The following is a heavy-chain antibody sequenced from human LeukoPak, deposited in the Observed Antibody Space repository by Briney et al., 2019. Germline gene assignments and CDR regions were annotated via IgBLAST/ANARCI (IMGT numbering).Heavy chain of an antibody. CDR1: GGSISSYY. CDR3: ARDRGDYGGPDY. CDR2: IYTSGNT. V-gene: IGHV4-4*07. Sequence: SETLSLTCTVSGGSISSYYWSWLRQPAGKGLEWIGRIYTSGNTNYNPSLKSRVTMSVDTSKNQLSLKLSSVTAADTAVYYCARDRGDYGGPDYWGQGTLVAVSS. D-gene: IGHD4-23*01. J-gene: IGHJ4*02.